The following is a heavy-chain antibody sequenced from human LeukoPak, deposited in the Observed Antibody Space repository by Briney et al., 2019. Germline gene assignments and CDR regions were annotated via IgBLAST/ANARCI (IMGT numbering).Heavy chain of an antibody. CDR2: IYYSGST. V-gene: IGHV4-39*01. Sequence: PSETLSLTCTVSGGSISSSSYYWSWIRQPPGKGLEWIGSIYYSGSTYYNPSLKSRVTISVDTSKNQFSLKLSSVTAAVTAVYYCASYPYTPVVGFLEWFPDDPWGQGTLVTVSS. CDR1: GGSISSSSYY. J-gene: IGHJ5*02. D-gene: IGHD3-3*01. CDR3: ASYPYTPVVGFLEWFPDDP.